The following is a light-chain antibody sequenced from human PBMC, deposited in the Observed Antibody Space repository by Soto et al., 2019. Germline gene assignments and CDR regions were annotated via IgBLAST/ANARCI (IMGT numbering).Light chain of an antibody. CDR2: EDN. CDR3: QSYDSSNLV. V-gene: IGLV6-57*02. Sequence: LTQPHSVSESPGKTVTISCTGSSGSIASNYVQWYQQRPGSAPTTVIYEDNQRPSGVPDRFSGSIDSSSNSASLTISGLKTEDEDDYYCQSYDSSNLVFGGGTKLTVL. CDR1: SGSIASNY. J-gene: IGLJ2*01.